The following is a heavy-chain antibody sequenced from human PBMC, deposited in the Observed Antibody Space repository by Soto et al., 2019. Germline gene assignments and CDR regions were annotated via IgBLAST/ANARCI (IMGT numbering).Heavy chain of an antibody. V-gene: IGHV1-8*01. Sequence: QVQLVQSGAEVKKPGASVKVSCKASGYTFTSYDINWVRQATGQGLEWMGWMNPNSGNTGYAKKFQGRVTITRNTYISTAYMEVSSLRSEDTAVYYCARERPGTTSMAVWGQGTTVTVSS. CDR3: ARERPGTTSMAV. J-gene: IGHJ6*02. CDR2: MNPNSGNT. D-gene: IGHD1-1*01. CDR1: GYTFTSYD.